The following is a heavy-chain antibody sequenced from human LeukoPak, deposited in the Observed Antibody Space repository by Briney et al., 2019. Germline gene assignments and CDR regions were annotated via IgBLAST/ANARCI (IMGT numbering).Heavy chain of an antibody. CDR1: GGSISSYY. D-gene: IGHD5-24*01. J-gene: IGHJ3*02. V-gene: IGHV4-59*01. Sequence: SETLSLTCTVSGGSISSYYWSWIRQPPGKGLEWIGYIYYSGSTNYNPSLKSRVTISVDTSKNQFSLKLSSVTAADTAVYYCARDLRVWYFGGSSRDGYNSAFDIWGQGTMVTVSS. CDR3: ARDLRVWYFGGSSRDGYNSAFDI. CDR2: IYYSGST.